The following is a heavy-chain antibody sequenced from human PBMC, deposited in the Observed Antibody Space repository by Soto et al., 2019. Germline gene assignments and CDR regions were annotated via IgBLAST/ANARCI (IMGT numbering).Heavy chain of an antibody. CDR2: ISSSSTI. CDR3: ARHRGNYGMDV. Sequence: GGSLRLSXAASGFTFSSYSMNWVRQAPGKGLEWVSYISSSSTIYYADSVKGRFTISRDNAKNSLYLQMNSLRDEDTAVYYCARHRGNYGMDVWGQGTTVTVSS. CDR1: GFTFSSYS. D-gene: IGHD3-10*01. J-gene: IGHJ6*02. V-gene: IGHV3-48*02.